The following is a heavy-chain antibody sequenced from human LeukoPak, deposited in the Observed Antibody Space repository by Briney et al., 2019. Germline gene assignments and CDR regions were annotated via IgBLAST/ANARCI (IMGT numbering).Heavy chain of an antibody. CDR1: GYTFTSYD. V-gene: IGHV1-8*01. CDR2: MNPNSGNT. J-gene: IGHJ4*02. D-gene: IGHD4/OR15-4a*01. CDR3: ARALYDYGAEGVVDY. Sequence: APVKVSRKASGYTFTSYDINWVRQATGQGLEWMGWMNPNSGNTGYAQKFQGRVTMTRNTSISTAYMELSSLRSEDTAVYYCARALYDYGAEGVVDYWGQGTLVTVSS.